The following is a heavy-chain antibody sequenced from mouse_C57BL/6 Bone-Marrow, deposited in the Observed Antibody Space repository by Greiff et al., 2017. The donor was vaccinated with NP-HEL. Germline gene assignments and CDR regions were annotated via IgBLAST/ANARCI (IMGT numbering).Heavy chain of an antibody. CDR1: GFTFTDYY. D-gene: IGHD2-2*01. CDR2: IRNKANGYTT. Sequence: EVHLVESGGGLVQPGGSLSLSCAASGFTFTDYYMSWVRQPPGKALEWLGFIRNKANGYTTEYSASVKGRFTISRDNSQSILYLQMNALRAEDSATYYCASLSTMVTTTDWYFDVWGTGTTVTVSS. V-gene: IGHV7-3*01. J-gene: IGHJ1*03. CDR3: ASLSTMVTTTDWYFDV.